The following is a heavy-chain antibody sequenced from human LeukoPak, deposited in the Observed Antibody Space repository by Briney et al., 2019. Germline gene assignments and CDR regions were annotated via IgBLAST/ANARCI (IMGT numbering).Heavy chain of an antibody. CDR1: GGTFSSYA. V-gene: IGHV1-69*05. D-gene: IGHD3-10*01. Sequence: GASVKVSCKASGGTFSSYAISWVRQAPGQGLEWMGGIIPIFGTANYAQKFQGRVTITTDESTSTAYMELSSLRSEDTAVYYCARWGVGGSLAPFDYWGQGTLVTVSS. CDR3: ARWGVGGSLAPFDY. J-gene: IGHJ4*02. CDR2: IIPIFGTA.